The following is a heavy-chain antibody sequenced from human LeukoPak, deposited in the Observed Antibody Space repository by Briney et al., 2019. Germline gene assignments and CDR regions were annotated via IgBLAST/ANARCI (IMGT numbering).Heavy chain of an antibody. CDR3: AGYHDFWSGYYKGGLDY. Sequence: GGSLRLSCAASGFTFISYSMNWVRQAPGKGLEWVSSISSSSSYIYYADSVKGRFTISRDNAKNSLYLQMNSLRAEDTAVYYCAGYHDFWSGYYKGGLDYWGQGTLVTVSS. CDR1: GFTFISYS. D-gene: IGHD3-3*01. CDR2: ISSSSSYI. J-gene: IGHJ4*02. V-gene: IGHV3-21*01.